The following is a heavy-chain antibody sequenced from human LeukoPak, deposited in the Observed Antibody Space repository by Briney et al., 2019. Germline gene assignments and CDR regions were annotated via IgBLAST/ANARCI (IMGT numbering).Heavy chain of an antibody. J-gene: IGHJ4*02. Sequence: HPGGSLRLSCAASGFTVSSNYMSWVRQAPGKGLEWVSVIYSGGSTYYADSVKGRFTISRDNSKNTLYLQMNSLRAEDTAVYYCAGTKRGYSGYDEHFDYWGQGTLVTVSS. D-gene: IGHD5-12*01. CDR3: AGTKRGYSGYDEHFDY. V-gene: IGHV3-53*01. CDR1: GFTVSSNY. CDR2: IYSGGST.